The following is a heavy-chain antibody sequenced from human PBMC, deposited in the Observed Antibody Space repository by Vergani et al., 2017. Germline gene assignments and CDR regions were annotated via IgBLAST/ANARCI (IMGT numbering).Heavy chain of an antibody. Sequence: QVQLVESGGGVVQPGTSLRLHCVVSGFALNRHAMYWVRQAPGKGLEWVVGISFDGTNEYYPDLVNGRFTISRDIAKNTLYLQVRSLRLEDTGVYHCVRDRGLCAGGRCYTEAWDYWGQGTPVTVSS. D-gene: IGHD2-2*02. V-gene: IGHV3-30-3*01. J-gene: IGHJ4*02. CDR1: GFALNRHA. CDR3: VRDRGLCAGGRCYTEAWDY. CDR2: ISFDGTNE.